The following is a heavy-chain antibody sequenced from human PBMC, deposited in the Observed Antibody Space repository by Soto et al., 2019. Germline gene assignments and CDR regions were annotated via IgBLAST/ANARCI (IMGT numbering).Heavy chain of an antibody. Sequence: SGPTLVNPTQTLTLTCTFSGFSLSTHGMRVTWIRQPPGKALEWLARIDWDDDKFYSTSLRTRLTVSTDTSKNQVVLTMTHMDPVDTATYYCARMQLSPTGGFEYWGQGAQVTVSS. CDR2: IDWDDDK. J-gene: IGHJ4*02. D-gene: IGHD1-1*01. V-gene: IGHV2-70*04. CDR1: GFSLSTHGMR. CDR3: ARMQLSPTGGFEY.